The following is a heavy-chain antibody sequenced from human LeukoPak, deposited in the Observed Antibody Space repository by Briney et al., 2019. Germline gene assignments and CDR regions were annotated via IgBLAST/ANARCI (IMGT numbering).Heavy chain of an antibody. J-gene: IGHJ4*02. V-gene: IGHV3-30*14. Sequence: PGGSLRLSCAASGFTFSSYAMHWVRQAPGKGLEWVAVISYDGSNKYYADSVKGRFTISRDNSKNTLYLQMNSLRAEDTAVYYCASGAYCSGGSCYGFDYWGQGTLVTVSS. D-gene: IGHD2-15*01. CDR2: ISYDGSNK. CDR1: GFTFSSYA. CDR3: ASGAYCSGGSCYGFDY.